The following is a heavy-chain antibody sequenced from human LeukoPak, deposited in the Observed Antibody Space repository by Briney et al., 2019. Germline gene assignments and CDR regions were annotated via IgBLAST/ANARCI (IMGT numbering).Heavy chain of an antibody. CDR1: GYIFTSYG. V-gene: IGHV1-18*01. CDR2: ISAYNGNT. Sequence: VASVKVSCKASGYIFTSYGITWVRQAPGQGLEWMGWISAYNGNTNYAQKLQGRVTMTTDTSTSTAYMELRSLRSDDTAVYYCARGSWESHYYGSGSGSLDAFDIWGQGTMVTVSS. D-gene: IGHD3-10*01. CDR3: ARGSWESHYYGSGSGSLDAFDI. J-gene: IGHJ3*02.